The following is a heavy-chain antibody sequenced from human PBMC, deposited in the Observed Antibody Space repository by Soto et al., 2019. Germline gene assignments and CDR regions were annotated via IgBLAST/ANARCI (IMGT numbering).Heavy chain of an antibody. V-gene: IGHV4-34*01. Sequence: SETLSLTCAVYGGSFSGYYWSWIRQPPGKGLEWIGEINHSGSTNYNPSLKSRVTVSVDTSKNQFSLKLSSVTAADTAVYYCARLLVTAPIDYWGQGTVVTAPQ. D-gene: IGHD2-21*02. CDR1: GGSFSGYY. CDR2: INHSGST. CDR3: ARLLVTAPIDY. J-gene: IGHJ4*02.